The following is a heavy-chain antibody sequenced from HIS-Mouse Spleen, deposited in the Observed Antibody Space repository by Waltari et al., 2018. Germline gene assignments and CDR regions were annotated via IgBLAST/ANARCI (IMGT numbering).Heavy chain of an antibody. Sequence: QLQLQESGPGLVKPSETLSLTCTVSGGSISSSLYYWGWIRQPPGKGLEWIGSIYYSGGTYYNPSLKSRVTISVDTSKNQFSLKLSSVTAADTAVYYCAREIPYSSSWYDWYFDLWGRGTLVTVSS. CDR3: AREIPYSSSWYDWYFDL. J-gene: IGHJ2*01. D-gene: IGHD6-13*01. CDR2: IYYSGGT. V-gene: IGHV4-39*07. CDR1: GGSISSSLYY.